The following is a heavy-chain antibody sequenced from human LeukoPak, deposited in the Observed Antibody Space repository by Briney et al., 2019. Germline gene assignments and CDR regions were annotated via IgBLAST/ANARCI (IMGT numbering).Heavy chain of an antibody. CDR1: GGTFSSYA. D-gene: IGHD3-3*01. CDR2: IIPIFGTA. CDR3: ARVFKGYDFWSGYPDYYYYGMDV. V-gene: IGHV1-69*13. Sequence: SVNVSCKASGGTFSSYAISWVRQAPGQGLEWMGGIIPIFGTANYAQKFQGRVTITADESTSTAYMELSSLRSEDTAVYYCARVFKGYDFWSGYPDYYYYGMDVWGQGTTVTVSS. J-gene: IGHJ6*02.